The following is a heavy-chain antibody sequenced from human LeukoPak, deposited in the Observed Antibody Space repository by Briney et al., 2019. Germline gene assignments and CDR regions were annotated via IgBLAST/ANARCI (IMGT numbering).Heavy chain of an antibody. D-gene: IGHD2-2*01. CDR1: GYSISSGYY. Sequence: SETLSLTCAVSGYSISSGYYWGWIRQPPGKGLEWIGSIYHSGSTYYNPSLKSRVTISVDTSKNQFSLKLSPVTAADTAVYYCARDIVVVPAAMRGWFDPWGQGTLVTVSS. J-gene: IGHJ5*02. V-gene: IGHV4-38-2*02. CDR2: IYHSGST. CDR3: ARDIVVVPAAMRGWFDP.